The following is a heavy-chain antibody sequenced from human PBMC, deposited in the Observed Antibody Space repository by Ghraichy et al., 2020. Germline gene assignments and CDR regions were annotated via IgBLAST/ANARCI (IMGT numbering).Heavy chain of an antibody. CDR2: ISSSGSTI. D-gene: IGHD5-24*01. V-gene: IGHV3-11*01. Sequence: GESLNISCAASGFTFSDYYMSWIRQAPGKGLEWVSYISSSGSTIYYADSVKGRFTISRDNAKNSLYLQMNSLRAEDTAVYYCARDSRWAYYYYYGMDVWGQGTTVTVSS. J-gene: IGHJ6*02. CDR1: GFTFSDYY. CDR3: ARDSRWAYYYYYGMDV.